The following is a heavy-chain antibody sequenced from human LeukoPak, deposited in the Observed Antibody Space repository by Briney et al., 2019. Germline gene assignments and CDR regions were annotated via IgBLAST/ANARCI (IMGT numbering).Heavy chain of an antibody. J-gene: IGHJ4*02. CDR1: GYTFTSYG. Sequence: ASVKVSCKASGYTFTSYGISWVRQAPGQGLEWMGWISAYNGNTNYAQKLQGRATMTTDTSTSTAYMELRSLRSDDTAVYYCARDSIVVVPAALLYWGQGTLVTVSS. CDR2: ISAYNGNT. V-gene: IGHV1-18*01. D-gene: IGHD2-2*01. CDR3: ARDSIVVVPAALLY.